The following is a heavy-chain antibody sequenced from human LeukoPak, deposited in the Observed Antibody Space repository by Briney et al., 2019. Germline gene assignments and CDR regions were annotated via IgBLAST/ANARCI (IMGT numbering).Heavy chain of an antibody. CDR1: GGSFSGYY. Sequence: SETLSLTCAVYGGSFSGYYWSWIRQPPGKGLEWIGEINHSGSTNYNPSLKNRVTISVDTSKNQFSLKLSSVTAADTAVYYCARGFFPGYSSSWYPPYFDYWGQGTLVTVSS. CDR2: INHSGST. V-gene: IGHV4-34*01. CDR3: ARGFFPGYSSSWYPPYFDY. J-gene: IGHJ4*02. D-gene: IGHD6-13*01.